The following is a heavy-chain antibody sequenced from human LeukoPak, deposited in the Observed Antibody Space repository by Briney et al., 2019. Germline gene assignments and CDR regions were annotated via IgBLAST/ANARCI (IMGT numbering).Heavy chain of an antibody. D-gene: IGHD2-2*01. CDR3: ARNIVVVPAAEPILNMDV. Sequence: SETLSLTCTVSGGSISRNYWNWIRQSPGKGLEWIGNIYYSGSTNYNPSLKSRVTTSIDTSKNQFSLKLSSVTAADTAVYYCARNIVVVPAAEPILNMDVWGKGTTVTVSS. CDR1: GGSISRNY. CDR2: IYYSGST. V-gene: IGHV4-59*01. J-gene: IGHJ6*03.